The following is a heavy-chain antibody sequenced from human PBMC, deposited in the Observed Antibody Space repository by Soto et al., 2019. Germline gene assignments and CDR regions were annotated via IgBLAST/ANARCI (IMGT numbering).Heavy chain of an antibody. CDR2: ISTYNGDT. CDR3: ATGEDWFDY. CDR1: GYTFTNYG. J-gene: IGHJ4*02. V-gene: IGHV1-18*01. Sequence: ASVKVSCKASGYTFTNYGINWVRQAPGKGLEWMGWISTYNGDTKHEQNVQGRVTMTTDTSTSTAYMELRNLTSDDTGVYFCATGEDWFDYWGQGTPVTVSS. D-gene: IGHD3-9*01.